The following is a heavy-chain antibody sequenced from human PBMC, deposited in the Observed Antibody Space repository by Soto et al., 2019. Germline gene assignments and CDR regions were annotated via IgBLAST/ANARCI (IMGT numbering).Heavy chain of an antibody. CDR2: TYYRSKWYN. Sequence: SQTLSLTCAISGDSVSSNSAAWNWIRQSPSRGLEWLGRTYYRSKWYNYYAVSVKSRITINPDTSKNQFSLQLNSVTPEDTPVYYCARDRVDAAGQRVDYYYGMDVWSHGTTVNVSS. V-gene: IGHV6-1*01. J-gene: IGHJ6*02. CDR3: ARDRVDAAGQRVDYYYGMDV. CDR1: GDSVSSNSAA. D-gene: IGHD6-25*01.